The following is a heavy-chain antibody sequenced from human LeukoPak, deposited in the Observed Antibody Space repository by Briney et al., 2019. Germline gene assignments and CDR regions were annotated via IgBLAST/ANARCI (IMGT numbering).Heavy chain of an antibody. CDR2: MTGIGAAT. J-gene: IGHJ6*02. Sequence: GGSLRLSCAASGFTFTDHYMTWLRQAPGKGLDWVSYMTGIGAATDYANSVKGRFTISRDNTKNSLYLQMNSLRDEDTAVYYCARGSYDFWSGYPYYYGMDVWGQGTTVTVSS. CDR1: GFTFTDHY. V-gene: IGHV3-11*04. CDR3: ARGSYDFWSGYPYYYGMDV. D-gene: IGHD3-3*01.